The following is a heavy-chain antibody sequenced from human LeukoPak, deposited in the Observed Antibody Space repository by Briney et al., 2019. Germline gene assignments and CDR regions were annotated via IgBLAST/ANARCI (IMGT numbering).Heavy chain of an antibody. V-gene: IGHV4-39*01. D-gene: IGHD2-15*01. CDR1: GGSISSSSYY. J-gene: IGHJ4*02. Sequence: PSETLSLTCTVSGGSISSSSYYWGWIRQPPGKGLEWIGSIYYSGSTYYNPSLKSRVTISVDTSKNQFSLKLSSVTAADTAVYYFARHPSIYCSGGSCYGYWGQGTLVTVSS. CDR3: ARHPSIYCSGGSCYGY. CDR2: IYYSGST.